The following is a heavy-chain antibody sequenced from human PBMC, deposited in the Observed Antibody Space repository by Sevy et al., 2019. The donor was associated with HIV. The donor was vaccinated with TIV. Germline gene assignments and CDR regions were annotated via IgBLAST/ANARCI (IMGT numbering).Heavy chain of an antibody. Sequence: GGSLRLSCAASGFPFSNYAMSWIRQAPGKGLEWVSTLIGGGSRTYYADSVTGRFTISRDNSKNTLYLQMNSLRADDTAIYHCAKRRVQSGLSGGGANYGWDVCGHGTTVTVSS. J-gene: IGHJ6*02. V-gene: IGHV3-23*01. D-gene: IGHD2-15*01. CDR1: GFPFSNYA. CDR2: LIGGGSRT. CDR3: AKRRVQSGLSGGGANYGWDV.